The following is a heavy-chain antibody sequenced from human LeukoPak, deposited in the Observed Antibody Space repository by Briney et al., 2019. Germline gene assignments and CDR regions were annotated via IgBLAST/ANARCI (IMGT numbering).Heavy chain of an antibody. D-gene: IGHD4-11*01. CDR3: ARAIRHSNSPDGAFDI. Sequence: SETLSLTCTVSGGSISSYYWSWIRQPAGKGLERIGRIYTSGSTNYNPSLKSRVTMSVDTSKNQFSLKLSSVTAADTAVYYCARAIRHSNSPDGAFDIWGQGTMVTVSS. J-gene: IGHJ3*02. CDR1: GGSISSYY. CDR2: IYTSGST. V-gene: IGHV4-4*07.